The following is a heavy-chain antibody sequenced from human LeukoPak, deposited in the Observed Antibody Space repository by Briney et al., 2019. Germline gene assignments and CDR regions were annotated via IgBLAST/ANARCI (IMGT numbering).Heavy chain of an antibody. CDR3: ARFGELPH. CDR1: GFTVSSSY. J-gene: IGHJ4*02. Sequence: GGSLRLSCAASGFTVSSSYMSWVRQAPGKGLEWVSVIYSGGTTYYADYVKGRFTISRDNSKNTLYLQMNSLRVEDTAVYYCARFGELPHWGRGTLVAVSS. D-gene: IGHD3-10*01. V-gene: IGHV3-53*01. CDR2: IYSGGTT.